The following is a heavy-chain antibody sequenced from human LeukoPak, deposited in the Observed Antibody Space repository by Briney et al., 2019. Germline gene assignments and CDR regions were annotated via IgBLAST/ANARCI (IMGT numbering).Heavy chain of an antibody. CDR1: GGTFSCYA. CDR2: INPNSGGI. D-gene: IGHD6-19*01. Sequence: ASVKVSCKASGGTFSCYAISWVRQAPGQGLEWMGRINPNSGGINYAQKFQGRVTMTRDTSISTAYMELSRLRSDDTAVYYCASLSSGWPGGVDYWGQGTLVTVSS. CDR3: ASLSSGWPGGVDY. V-gene: IGHV1-2*06. J-gene: IGHJ4*02.